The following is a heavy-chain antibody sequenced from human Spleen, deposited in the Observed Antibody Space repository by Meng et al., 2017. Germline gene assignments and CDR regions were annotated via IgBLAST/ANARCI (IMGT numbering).Heavy chain of an antibody. CDR1: GYTFPDYW. Sequence: ASVKVSCKASGYTFPDYWLHWVRRAPGQGLEWMGRINPKSGDTHYAQKFQGRVTMTRDTSISTAYMELSGLRSDDTAVYYCATDEDIAAAGSLLGDFWGQGTLVTVSS. V-gene: IGHV1-2*06. D-gene: IGHD6-13*01. CDR3: ATDEDIAAAGSLLGDF. CDR2: INPKSGDT. J-gene: IGHJ4*02.